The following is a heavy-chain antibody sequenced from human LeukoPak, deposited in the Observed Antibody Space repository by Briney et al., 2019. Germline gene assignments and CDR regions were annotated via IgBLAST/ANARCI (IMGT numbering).Heavy chain of an antibody. Sequence: ETLSLTCTVSGGSISNYYWSWVRQAPGKGLEWVSAISGSGGSTYYADSVKGRFTISRDNSKNTLYLQMNSLRAEDTAVYYCAEQSRDGYNSFRDWGQGTLVTVSS. V-gene: IGHV3-23*01. J-gene: IGHJ4*02. CDR3: AEQSRDGYNSFRD. D-gene: IGHD5-24*01. CDR1: GGSISNYY. CDR2: ISGSGGST.